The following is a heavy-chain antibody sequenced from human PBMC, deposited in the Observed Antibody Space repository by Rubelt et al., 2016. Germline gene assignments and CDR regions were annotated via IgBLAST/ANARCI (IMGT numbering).Heavy chain of an antibody. D-gene: IGHD6-13*01. J-gene: IGHJ4*02. CDR2: IIPILGIA. Sequence: SWVRQAPGQGLEWMGRIIPILGIANYAQKFQGRVTITADKSTSTAYMELSSLRSEDTAVYYCARKFVPRTPQAAGTGDYFDYWGQGTLVTVSS. CDR3: ARKFVPRTPQAAGTGDYFDY. V-gene: IGHV1-69*02.